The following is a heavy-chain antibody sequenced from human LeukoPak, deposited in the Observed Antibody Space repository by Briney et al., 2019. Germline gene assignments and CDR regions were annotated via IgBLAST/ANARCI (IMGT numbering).Heavy chain of an antibody. J-gene: IGHJ3*02. Sequence: SETLSLTCAVYGGSFSGYYWSWTRQPPGKGLEWIGEMNHSGSTNYNPSLKSRVTISVDTSKNQLSLKLSSVTAADTAVYYCARGIGYSSSWYNPLDIWGQGTMVTVSS. CDR2: MNHSGST. CDR3: ARGIGYSSSWYNPLDI. D-gene: IGHD6-13*01. CDR1: GGSFSGYY. V-gene: IGHV4-34*01.